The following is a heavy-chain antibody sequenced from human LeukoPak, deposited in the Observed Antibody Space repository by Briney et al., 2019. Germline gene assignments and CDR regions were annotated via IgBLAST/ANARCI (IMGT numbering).Heavy chain of an antibody. CDR1: GGTFSSYA. Sequence: ASVKVSCKASGGTFSSYAISWVRQAPGQGLEWMGGIIPIFGTANYAQKFQGRVTITADESTSTAYMELSSLRSEDTAVYYCARGVITFGGVIVSWYFDYWGQGTLVTVSS. V-gene: IGHV1-69*13. CDR2: IIPIFGTA. CDR3: ARGVITFGGVIVSWYFDY. J-gene: IGHJ4*02. D-gene: IGHD3-16*02.